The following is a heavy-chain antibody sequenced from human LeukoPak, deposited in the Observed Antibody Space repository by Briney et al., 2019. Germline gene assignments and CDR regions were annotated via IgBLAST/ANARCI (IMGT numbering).Heavy chain of an antibody. V-gene: IGHV4-59*01. CDR3: ARGDCSSTSCYTRRYWFDP. Sequence: PSETLSLTCTVSGGSISSYYWSWIRQPPGKGLDWIGYIYYSGSTNYNPSLKSRVTISVDTSKNQFSLKLSSVTAADTAVYYCARGDCSSTSCYTRRYWFDPWGQGTLVTVSS. J-gene: IGHJ5*02. CDR2: IYYSGST. D-gene: IGHD2-2*02. CDR1: GGSISSYY.